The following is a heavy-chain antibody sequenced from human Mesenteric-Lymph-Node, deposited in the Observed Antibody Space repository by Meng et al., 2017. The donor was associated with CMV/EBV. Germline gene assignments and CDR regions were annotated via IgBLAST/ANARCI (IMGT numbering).Heavy chain of an antibody. J-gene: IGHJ6*02. CDR1: GFTFSYHG. CDR3: ARGGYYGMDV. Sequence: GESLKISCAASGFTFSYHGMHWVRQAPGKGLEWVSAISGSGGSTYYADSVKGRFTISRDNAKNSLYLQMNSLRAEDTAVYYCARGGYYGMDVWGQGTTVTVSS. V-gene: IGHV3-21*01. CDR2: ISGSGGST.